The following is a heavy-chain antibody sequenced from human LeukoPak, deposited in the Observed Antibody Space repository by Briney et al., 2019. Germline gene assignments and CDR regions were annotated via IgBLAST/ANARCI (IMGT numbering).Heavy chain of an antibody. CDR2: IYYSGST. Sequence: SETLSLTCTVSGGSISSSSYYWGWIRQPPGKGLEWIGSIYYSGSTYYNPTLKSRVTISVDTSKNQFSLKLSSVTAADTAVYYCARREMSIAAARRGIDYWGQGTLVTVSS. J-gene: IGHJ4*02. D-gene: IGHD6-13*01. CDR3: ARREMSIAAARRGIDY. V-gene: IGHV4-39*01. CDR1: GGSISSSSYY.